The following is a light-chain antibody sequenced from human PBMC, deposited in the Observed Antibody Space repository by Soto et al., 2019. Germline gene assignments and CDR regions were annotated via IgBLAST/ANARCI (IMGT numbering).Light chain of an antibody. Sequence: DIQMTQSPSTLSASVGDRVTITCRASQSISSWLAWYQQKPGTATKLLIYDASSLESGVPSRFSGSGSGTEFTLTISSLQPDDFANYYCQQYNSYYTFGQGTKLEIK. J-gene: IGKJ2*01. CDR2: DAS. V-gene: IGKV1-5*01. CDR1: QSISSW. CDR3: QQYNSYYT.